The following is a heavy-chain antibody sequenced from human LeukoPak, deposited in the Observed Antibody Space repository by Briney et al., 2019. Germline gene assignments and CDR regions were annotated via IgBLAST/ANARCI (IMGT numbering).Heavy chain of an antibody. J-gene: IGHJ5*02. Sequence: SETLSLTCTVSGDSISSYYWSWIRQPPGKGLEWIGYIHYSGSTNYNPSLKSRVTISVDTSKNQFSLKLSSVTAADTAVYYCAKYSYGNGWFDPWGQGALVTVSS. CDR3: AKYSYGNGWFDP. CDR1: GDSISSYY. CDR2: IHYSGST. V-gene: IGHV4-59*01. D-gene: IGHD5-18*01.